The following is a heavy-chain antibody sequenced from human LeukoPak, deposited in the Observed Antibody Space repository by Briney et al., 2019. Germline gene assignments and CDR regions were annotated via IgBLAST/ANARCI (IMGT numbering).Heavy chain of an antibody. Sequence: PSDTLSLTCAVYGGSFSDYYWSWIRQPPGKGLEWLGEICHSGSTNYNPSLKSRVTISVDTSKNQFSLKLSSVTAADTAVYYCARVNLMLDYWGQGTLVTVSS. V-gene: IGHV4-34*01. D-gene: IGHD1-14*01. CDR1: GGSFSDYY. J-gene: IGHJ4*02. CDR3: ARVNLMLDY. CDR2: ICHSGST.